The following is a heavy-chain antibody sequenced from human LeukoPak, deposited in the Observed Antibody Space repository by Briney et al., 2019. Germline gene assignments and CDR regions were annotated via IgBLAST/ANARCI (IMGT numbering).Heavy chain of an antibody. CDR3: AREGGGLWYDSSGYYPSLAPFDY. D-gene: IGHD3-22*01. Sequence: KPSQTLSLTCTVSGGSISSGDYYWSWIRQPPGKGLEWIGYIYYSGSTYYNPSLKSRVTISVDTSKNQFSLKLSSVTAADTAVYYCAREGGGLWYDSSGYYPSLAPFDYWGQGTLVTVSS. J-gene: IGHJ4*02. CDR2: IYYSGST. V-gene: IGHV4-30-4*01. CDR1: GGSISSGDYY.